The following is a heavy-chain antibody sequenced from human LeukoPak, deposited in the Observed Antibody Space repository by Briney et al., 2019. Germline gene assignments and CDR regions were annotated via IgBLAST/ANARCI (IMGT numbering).Heavy chain of an antibody. CDR3: ARQREGAFDI. CDR2: IYTSGST. Sequence: PETLSLTCTVSGGSISSYYWSWIRQPSGKGLEWIGYIYTSGSTNYNPSLKSRVTISVDTSKNQFSLKLSSVTAADTAVYYCARQREGAFDIWGQGTMVTVSS. D-gene: IGHD5-24*01. CDR1: GGSISSYY. V-gene: IGHV4-4*09. J-gene: IGHJ3*02.